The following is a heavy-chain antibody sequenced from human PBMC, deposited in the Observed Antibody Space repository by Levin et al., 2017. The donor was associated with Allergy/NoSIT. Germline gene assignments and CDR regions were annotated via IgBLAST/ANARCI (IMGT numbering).Heavy chain of an antibody. D-gene: IGHD6-19*01. CDR1: GGTFSSYV. CDR3: ARALPAGLIWSQFGYGMDV. Sequence: SVKVSCKASGGTFSSYVFSWVRQAPGQGLEWMGGIIPLFDTINHAQKFQGRVTITADESTSTVYMELSSLRSEDTAVYYCARALPAGLIWSQFGYGMDVWGQGTTVTVSS. CDR2: IIPLFDTI. V-gene: IGHV1-69*13. J-gene: IGHJ6*02.